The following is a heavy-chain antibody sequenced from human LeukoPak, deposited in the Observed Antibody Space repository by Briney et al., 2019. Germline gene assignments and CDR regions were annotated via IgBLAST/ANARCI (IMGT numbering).Heavy chain of an antibody. V-gene: IGHV4-59*01. J-gene: IGHJ4*02. CDR2: VYYSGSI. Sequence: SETLSLTCSVSGGSISSFYWSWLRQPPGKGLEWIGYVYYSGSINYNPPLKSRVTISVDTSKNQVSLKLTSVTAADTAVYYCARYVWGSYPTFEDYWGQGTLVTVSS. D-gene: IGHD3-16*02. CDR1: GGSISSFY. CDR3: ARYVWGSYPTFEDY.